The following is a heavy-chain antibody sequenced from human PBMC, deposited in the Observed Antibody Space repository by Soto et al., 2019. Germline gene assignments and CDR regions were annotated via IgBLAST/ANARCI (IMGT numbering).Heavy chain of an antibody. Sequence: PSETLSLTCTVSGDSITSNSHFWAWIRQPPGKGLEWIGSIYYSGTTYYNPSLKSRVTISVDRSKNQFSLKLSSVTAADTAVYYCARAHYGDYGYGMDVWGQGTTVTVSS. CDR1: GDSITSNSHF. V-gene: IGHV4-39*07. D-gene: IGHD4-17*01. J-gene: IGHJ6*02. CDR2: IYYSGTT. CDR3: ARAHYGDYGYGMDV.